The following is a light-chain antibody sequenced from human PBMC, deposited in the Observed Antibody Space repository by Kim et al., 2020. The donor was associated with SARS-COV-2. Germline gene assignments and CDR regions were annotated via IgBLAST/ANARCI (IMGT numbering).Light chain of an antibody. V-gene: IGKV1-33*01. CDR1: QDISNF. J-gene: IGKJ5*01. CDR3: QHYANVPIT. CDR2: GAS. Sequence: DIQMTQSPSSLSASVGDRVTITCQADQDISNFLNWYQHVPGRAPKLLIYGASNLETGVPARFSGTGSGTDFSFTISGLQPEDIGTYYCQHYANVPITFGQGTRLEIK.